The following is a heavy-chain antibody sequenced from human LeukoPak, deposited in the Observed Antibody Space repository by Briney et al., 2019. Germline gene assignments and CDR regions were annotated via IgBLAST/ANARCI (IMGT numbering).Heavy chain of an antibody. J-gene: IGHJ5*02. D-gene: IGHD3-10*01. V-gene: IGHV1-2*02. CDR1: GYTFTGYY. CDR2: INPNSGGT. Sequence: ASVKVSCKASGYTFTGYYMHWVRQAPGQGLEWMGWINPNSGGTNYAQKLQGRVTMTRDTSISTAYMELSRLRSDDTAVYYCARGPYGSGSYNWFDPWGQGTLVTVSS. CDR3: ARGPYGSGSYNWFDP.